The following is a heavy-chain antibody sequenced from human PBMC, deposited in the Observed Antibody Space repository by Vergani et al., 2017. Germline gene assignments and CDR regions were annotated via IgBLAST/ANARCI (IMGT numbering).Heavy chain of an antibody. CDR1: GFTFSSYA. J-gene: IGHJ5*02. V-gene: IGHV3-30-3*01. Sequence: QVQLVESGGGVVQPGRSLRLSCEASGFTFSSYAMHWVRQAPGKGLEWVAVISYDGSNKYYADSVKGRFTISRDNSKNTLYLQMNSLRAEDTAVYYCARDSGGQQLPGTWFDPWGQEPWSPSPQ. CDR2: ISYDGSNK. CDR3: ARDSGGQQLPGTWFDP. D-gene: IGHD6-13*01.